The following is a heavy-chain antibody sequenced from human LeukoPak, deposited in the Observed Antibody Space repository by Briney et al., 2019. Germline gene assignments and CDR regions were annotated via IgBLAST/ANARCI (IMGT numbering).Heavy chain of an antibody. J-gene: IGHJ4*02. CDR3: VRAAPRDCSPASCSLFDT. CDR1: GFTFNMYG. D-gene: IGHD2-2*01. Sequence: GGSLRLSCAGSGFTFNMYGMHWVRRAPRKGLEWVSTIMIGGDGKHYADSVKGRFTISRDRSESTLYLQMNGLRADDTAVYYCVRAAPRDCSPASCSLFDTWGQGTLVTVSS. V-gene: IGHV3-23*01. CDR2: IMIGGDGK.